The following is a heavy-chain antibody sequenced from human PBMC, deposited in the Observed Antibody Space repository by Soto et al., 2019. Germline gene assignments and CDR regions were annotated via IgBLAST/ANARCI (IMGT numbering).Heavy chain of an antibody. CDR3: ARDAVAARRDYYYYYGMDV. V-gene: IGHV1-69*13. J-gene: IGHJ6*02. CDR1: GGTFSSYA. Sequence: SVKVSCKASGGTFSSYAISWVRQAPGQGLEWMGGIIPIFGTANYAQKFQGRVTITADESTSTAYMELSSLRSEDTAVYYCARDAVAARRDYYYYYGMDVWGQGTTVTVS. D-gene: IGHD6-6*01. CDR2: IIPIFGTA.